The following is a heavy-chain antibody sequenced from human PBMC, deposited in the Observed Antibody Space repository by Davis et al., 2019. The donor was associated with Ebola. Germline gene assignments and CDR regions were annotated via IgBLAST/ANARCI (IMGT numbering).Heavy chain of an antibody. V-gene: IGHV4-4*02. D-gene: IGHD1-26*01. J-gene: IGHJ4*02. CDR1: GASISSRNW. CDR3: ARDYWEGQEMIYFDQ. Sequence: SETLSLTCDVSGASISSRNWWSWVRQSPGKGLEWIGEIYHSGATNYNPSLKSRATISVDKSKNQFSLQLSSVTAADTAVYYCARDYWEGQEMIYFDQWGQGALVTVSS. CDR2: IYHSGAT.